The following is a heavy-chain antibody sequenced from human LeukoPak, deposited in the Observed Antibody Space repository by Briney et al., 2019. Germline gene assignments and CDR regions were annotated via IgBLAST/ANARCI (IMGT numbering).Heavy chain of an antibody. CDR2: ISYDGSNK. D-gene: IGHD4-17*01. J-gene: IGHJ4*02. CDR1: GFTFSSYG. V-gene: IGHV3-30*18. Sequence: GRSLRLSCAASGFTFSSYGTHWVRQAPGKGLEWVAVISYDGSNKYYADSVKGRFTISRDNSKNTLYLQMNSLRAEDTAVYYCAKDRLGTTVTTSYFDYWGQGTLVTVSS. CDR3: AKDRLGTTVTTSYFDY.